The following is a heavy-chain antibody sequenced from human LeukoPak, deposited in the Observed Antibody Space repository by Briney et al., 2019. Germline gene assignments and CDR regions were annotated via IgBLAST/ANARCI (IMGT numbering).Heavy chain of an antibody. CDR1: GFTFSSYA. CDR3: AKDSPTYYYDSSGRKNYYYYYGMDV. Sequence: AGGSLRFSCAASGFTFSSYAMSWVRQAPGKGLEWVSAISGSGGSTYYADSVKGRFTISRDNSKNTLYLQMNSLRAEDTAVYYCAKDSPTYYYDSSGRKNYYYYYGMDVWGQGTTVTVSS. CDR2: ISGSGGST. J-gene: IGHJ6*02. D-gene: IGHD3-22*01. V-gene: IGHV3-23*01.